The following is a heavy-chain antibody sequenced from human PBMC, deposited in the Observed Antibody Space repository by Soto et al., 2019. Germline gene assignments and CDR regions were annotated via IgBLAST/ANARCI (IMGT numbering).Heavy chain of an antibody. Sequence: GGSLRLSCAASGFTFSSYAMSWVRQAPGKGLEWVSAISGSGGSTYYADSVKGRFTISRDNSKNTLYQQMNSLRAEDTAVYYCAKSPPRIVVVPAAIGWFDPWGQGTLVIVSA. J-gene: IGHJ5*02. CDR3: AKSPPRIVVVPAAIGWFDP. CDR1: GFTFSSYA. CDR2: ISGSGGST. V-gene: IGHV3-23*01. D-gene: IGHD2-2*02.